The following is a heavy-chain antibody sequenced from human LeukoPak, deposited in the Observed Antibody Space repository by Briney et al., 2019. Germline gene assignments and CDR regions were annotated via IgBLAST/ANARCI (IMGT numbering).Heavy chain of an antibody. D-gene: IGHD1-26*01. CDR1: GASVRRASFY. J-gene: IGHJ4*02. CDR2: IYYSGTT. CDR3: ARRVRVGFREGSFDY. V-gene: IGHV4-39*01. Sequence: SETLSLTCTVSGASVRRASFYWAWIRQSPGKGLEWIGNIYYSGTTYYNPSLKSRVTISVDTSKNQFSLKLSSVTAADTAVYYCARRVRVGFREGSFDYWGQGTLLTVSS.